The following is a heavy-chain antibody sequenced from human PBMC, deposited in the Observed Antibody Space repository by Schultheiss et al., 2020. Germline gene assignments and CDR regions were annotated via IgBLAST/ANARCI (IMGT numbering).Heavy chain of an antibody. J-gene: IGHJ6*02. D-gene: IGHD3-10*01. CDR2: ISYDGSNK. CDR3: TRHSANYYGSGSYNYGMDV. V-gene: IGHV3-30*03. CDR1: GFTFSSYG. Sequence: GESLKISCAASGFTFSSYGMHWVRQAPGKGLEWVAVISYDGSNKYYADSVKGRFTISRDNSKNTLYLQMNSLKTEDTAVYYCTRHSANYYGSGSYNYGMDVWGQGTTVTGYS.